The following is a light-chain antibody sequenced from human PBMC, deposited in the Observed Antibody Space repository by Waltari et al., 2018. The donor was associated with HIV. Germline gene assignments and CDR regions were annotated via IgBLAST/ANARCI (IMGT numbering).Light chain of an antibody. CDR2: DAS. CDR1: QSISSN. V-gene: IGKV3-11*01. Sequence: EIVLTQSPATLSLSPGERATLSCRASQSISSNLAWYQQKPGQAPRLLIYDASNRATGIPVRFSGSGSGTDFTLTISSLEPEDFAVYYCQQYNDWPRTFGQGTKVESK. J-gene: IGKJ1*01. CDR3: QQYNDWPRT.